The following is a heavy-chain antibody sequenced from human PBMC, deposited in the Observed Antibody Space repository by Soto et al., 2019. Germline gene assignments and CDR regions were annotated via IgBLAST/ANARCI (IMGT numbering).Heavy chain of an antibody. V-gene: IGHV3-23*01. CDR2: ISGSGGST. J-gene: IGHJ6*02. CDR1: GFTFSSYA. D-gene: IGHD3-10*01. Sequence: EVQLLESGGGLVQPGGSLRLSCAASGFTFSSYAMSWVRQAPGKGLEWVSAISGSGGSTYYADSVKGRFTISRDNSKNTLYLQMNSLRAEDTAVYYCAKDQYGSGNYYYYGMDVWGQGTTVTVSS. CDR3: AKDQYGSGNYYYYGMDV.